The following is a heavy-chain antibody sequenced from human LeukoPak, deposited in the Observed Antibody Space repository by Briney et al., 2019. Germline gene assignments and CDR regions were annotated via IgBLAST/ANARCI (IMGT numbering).Heavy chain of an antibody. Sequence: SVKVSCKASGGTFSSYAISWVRQAPGQGHEWMGGIIPIFGTANYAQKFQGRVTITTDESTSTAYMELSSLRSEDTAVYYCARGKWELLRVLFDYWGQGTLVTVSS. V-gene: IGHV1-69*05. CDR3: ARGKWELLRVLFDY. D-gene: IGHD1-26*01. CDR1: GGTFSSYA. CDR2: IIPIFGTA. J-gene: IGHJ4*02.